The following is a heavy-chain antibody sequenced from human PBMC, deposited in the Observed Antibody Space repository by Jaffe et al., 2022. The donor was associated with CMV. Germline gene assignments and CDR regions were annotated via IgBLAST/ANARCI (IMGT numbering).Heavy chain of an antibody. V-gene: IGHV5-51*01. CDR2: IYPGDSDT. CDR3: ARPAGYCGDDCYSRFDH. D-gene: IGHD2-21*02. Sequence: DVQLVQSGAVVAEPGESLRISCETSGYNFAGAWIGWVRQMSGKEMEWMGMIYPGDSDTRYSPAFQGQVTFSADTSIATAYVQWRSLRASDTAIYYCARPAGYCGDDCYSRFDHWGQGTLVTVSS. J-gene: IGHJ4*02. CDR1: GYNFAGAW.